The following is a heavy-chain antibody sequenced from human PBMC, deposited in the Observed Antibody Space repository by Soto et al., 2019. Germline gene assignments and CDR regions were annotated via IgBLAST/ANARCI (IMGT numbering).Heavy chain of an antibody. CDR1: GVSFNNNG. CDR2: VSPPFRTS. CDR3: ARVLYYGSGSYSPYGMDV. J-gene: IGHJ6*02. V-gene: IGHV1-69*01. Sequence: QVQLVQSGAEVKKPGSSVKVSCKTSGVSFNNNGIGWVRQAPGHGLEWMGGVSPPFRTSNYARKFQGRISITADASTGTVTMALSSLTAEDTAHYYCARVLYYGSGSYSPYGMDVWGQGTTVTVSS. D-gene: IGHD3-10*01.